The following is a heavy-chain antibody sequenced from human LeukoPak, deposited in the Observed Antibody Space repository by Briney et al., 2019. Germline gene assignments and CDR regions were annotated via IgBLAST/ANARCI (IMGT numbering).Heavy chain of an antibody. CDR1: GFTVSGKY. J-gene: IGHJ5*02. D-gene: IGHD3-22*01. Sequence: GGSLRLSCAASGFTVSGKYMSWVRQAPGKGLEWVSVIYSGGSTYYADFVKGRFTISRDNAKNSLYLHMNSLRAEDTAVYYCARFRFGYYDNTAPPWGQGTLVTVSS. CDR3: ARFRFGYYDNTAPP. CDR2: IYSGGST. V-gene: IGHV3-53*01.